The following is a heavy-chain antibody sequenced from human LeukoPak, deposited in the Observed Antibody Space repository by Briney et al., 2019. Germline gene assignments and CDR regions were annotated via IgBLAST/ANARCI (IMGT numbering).Heavy chain of an antibody. D-gene: IGHD6-6*01. Sequence: GGSLRLSCAASGFTFDNYAMHWVRQAPGKGLEWVSGISGSGGSTYYADSVKGRFTISRDNAKNSLYLQMNSLRAEDTAVYYCARDVEYSSSPVWFDPWGQGILVTVSS. V-gene: IGHV3-23*01. CDR2: ISGSGGST. CDR1: GFTFDNYA. J-gene: IGHJ5*02. CDR3: ARDVEYSSSPVWFDP.